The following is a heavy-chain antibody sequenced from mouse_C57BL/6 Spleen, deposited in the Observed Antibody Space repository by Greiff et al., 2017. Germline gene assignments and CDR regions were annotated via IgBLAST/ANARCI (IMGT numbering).Heavy chain of an antibody. CDR2: IDPETGGT. D-gene: IGHD2-3*01. J-gene: IGHJ1*03. V-gene: IGHV1-15*01. Sequence: QVQLQQSGAELVRPGASVTLSCKASGYTFTDYEMHWVKQTPVHGLEWIGAIDPETGGTAYNQKFKGKAILTADKSSSTAYMELRSLTSEDSAVSYCTGTGDGYFWYFEVWGTGTTVTVSS. CDR3: TGTGDGYFWYFEV. CDR1: GYTFTDYE.